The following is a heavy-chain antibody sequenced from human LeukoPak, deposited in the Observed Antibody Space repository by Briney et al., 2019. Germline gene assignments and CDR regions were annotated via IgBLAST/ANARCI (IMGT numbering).Heavy chain of an antibody. CDR1: GFTFSSYA. J-gene: IGHJ4*02. V-gene: IGHV3-23*01. CDR2: ISGSGGST. Sequence: GWSLRLSCAASGFTFSSYAMSWVRQAPGKGLEWVSAISGSGGSTYYADSVKGRFTISRDNSKNTLYLQMNSLSAEDTAVYYCAKDRFYYDSSGYLNYFDYWGQGTLVTVSS. CDR3: AKDRFYYDSSGYLNYFDY. D-gene: IGHD3-22*01.